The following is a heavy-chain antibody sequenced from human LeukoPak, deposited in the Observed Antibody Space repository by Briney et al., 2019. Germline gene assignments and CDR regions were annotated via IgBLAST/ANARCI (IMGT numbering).Heavy chain of an antibody. CDR2: INPNSGGT. D-gene: IGHD3-9*01. V-gene: IGHV1-2*02. J-gene: IGHJ4*02. Sequence: GASVKVSCKASGYTFTGYYMHWVRQAPGQGLEGMGWINPNSGGTNYAQKFQGRVTMTRDTSISTAYMELSSLRSEDTAVYYCARSYDILTGYYKRLVGATGHFDYWGQGTLVTVSS. CDR3: ARSYDILTGYYKRLVGATGHFDY. CDR1: GYTFTGYY.